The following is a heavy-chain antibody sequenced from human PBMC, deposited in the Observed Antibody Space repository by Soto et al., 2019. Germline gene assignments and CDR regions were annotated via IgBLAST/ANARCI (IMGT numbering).Heavy chain of an antibody. CDR3: ARGAGSSSVATLVDP. Sequence: GGSLRLSCAASGFTFSSYAMHWVRQAPGKGLEWVAVISYDGSNKYYADSVKGRFTISRDNSKNTLYLQMNSLRAEDTAVYYCARGAGSSSVATLVDPWGQGTLVTVSS. CDR2: ISYDGSNK. V-gene: IGHV3-30-3*01. D-gene: IGHD6-6*01. J-gene: IGHJ5*02. CDR1: GFTFSSYA.